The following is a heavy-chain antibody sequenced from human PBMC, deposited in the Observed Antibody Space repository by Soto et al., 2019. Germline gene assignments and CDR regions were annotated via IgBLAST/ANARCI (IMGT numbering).Heavy chain of an antibody. D-gene: IGHD2-21*02. CDR3: ARCGGDCLYFDY. V-gene: IGHV4-59*01. J-gene: IGHJ4*02. Sequence: SETLSLTCTVSGGSISSYYWSWIRQPPGKGLEWIGYIYYSGSTNYNPSLKSRVTISVDTSKNQFSLKLSSVTAADTAVYYCARCGGDCLYFDYWGQGTLVTVSS. CDR2: IYYSGST. CDR1: GGSISSYY.